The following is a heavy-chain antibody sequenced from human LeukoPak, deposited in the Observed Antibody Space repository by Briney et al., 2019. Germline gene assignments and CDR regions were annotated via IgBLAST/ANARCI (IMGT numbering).Heavy chain of an antibody. CDR1: GDSVSSNSAA. J-gene: IGHJ6*02. Sequence: SQTLSLTCAISGDSVSSNSAARNWIRQSPSRGLEWLGRTYYRSKWYNDYAVSVKSRITINPDTSKNQFSLQLNSVTPEDTAVYYCARRGYSYGYYYYGMDVWGQGTTVTVSS. D-gene: IGHD5-18*01. CDR2: TYYRSKWYN. CDR3: ARRGYSYGYYYYGMDV. V-gene: IGHV6-1*01.